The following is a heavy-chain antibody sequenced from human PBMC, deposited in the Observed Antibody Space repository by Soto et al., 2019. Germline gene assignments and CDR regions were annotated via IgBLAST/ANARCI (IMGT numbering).Heavy chain of an antibody. CDR3: ARLGSSGLYQGCYFDY. D-gene: IGHD6-19*01. V-gene: IGHV4-39*01. Sequence: QLQLQESGPGLVRPSETLSLICTVSGGSITRNDHYWGWIRQSTGKGLEWIGDIKSSGSTNYNLSLKSRVSMSVETSKNQFSLKMNSVTAADTAVYYCARLGSSGLYQGCYFDYWGQGTLVTVSS. CDR1: GGSITRNDHY. CDR2: IKSSGST. J-gene: IGHJ4*02.